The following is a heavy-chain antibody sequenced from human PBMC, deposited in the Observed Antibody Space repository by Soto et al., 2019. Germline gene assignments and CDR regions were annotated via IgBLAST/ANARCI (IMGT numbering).Heavy chain of an antibody. CDR3: AKMVTWDSSGYYQGGFDC. D-gene: IGHD3-22*01. Sequence: GGSLRLSCEASGFTFEDYAMHWVRQAPGKGLEWVSGISWNSGNIIYADSVKGRFTISRDNAKNSLYLQMNSLRLEDTALYYCAKMVTWDSSGYYQGGFDCWGQGT. CDR2: ISWNSGNI. V-gene: IGHV3-9*01. CDR1: GFTFEDYA. J-gene: IGHJ4*02.